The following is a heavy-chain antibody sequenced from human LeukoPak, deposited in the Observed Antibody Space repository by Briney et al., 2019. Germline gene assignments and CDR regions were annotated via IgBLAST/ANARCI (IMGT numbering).Heavy chain of an antibody. D-gene: IGHD3-3*01. V-gene: IGHV4-39*07. J-gene: IGHJ5*02. CDR1: GGSISSGGYY. Sequence: SETLSLTCTVSGGSISSGGYYWSWIRQPPGKGLEWIGEINHSGSTNYNPSLKSRVTISVDTSKNQFSLKLSSVTAADTAVYYCARVVRHSLTYDFWSGPNNWFDPWGQGTLVTVSS. CDR3: ARVVRHSLTYDFWSGPNNWFDP. CDR2: INHSGST.